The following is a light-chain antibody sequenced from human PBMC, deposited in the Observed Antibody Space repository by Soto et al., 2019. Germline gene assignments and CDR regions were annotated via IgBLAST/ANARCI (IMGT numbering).Light chain of an antibody. Sequence: QSVLTQPPSVSGAPGQRVTISCTGSRSNIGAGYDVHWYQQLPGTAPKLLIYGNSNRPSGVPDRFSGSKSGTSAFLAITGLQAEDEADYYCQSYDSSLSGSVFGGGTQLTVL. J-gene: IGLJ7*01. CDR3: QSYDSSLSGSV. V-gene: IGLV1-40*01. CDR1: RSNIGAGYD. CDR2: GNS.